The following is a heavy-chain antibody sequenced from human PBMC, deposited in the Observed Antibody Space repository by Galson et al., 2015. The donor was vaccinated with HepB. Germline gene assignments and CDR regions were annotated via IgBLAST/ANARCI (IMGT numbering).Heavy chain of an antibody. Sequence: SLRLSCAASGFTFSSYAMSWVRQAPGKGLEWVSGINGSGGSTYYADSVKGRFTISRDNSKNTLYLQMNSLRAEDTAVYYCAKNYYDSVFDYWGQGTLVTVSS. J-gene: IGHJ4*02. CDR1: GFTFSSYA. V-gene: IGHV3-23*01. CDR3: AKNYYDSVFDY. D-gene: IGHD3-22*01. CDR2: INGSGGST.